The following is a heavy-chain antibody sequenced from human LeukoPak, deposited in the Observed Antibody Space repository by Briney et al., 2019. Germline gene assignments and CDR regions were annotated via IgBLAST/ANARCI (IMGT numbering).Heavy chain of an antibody. J-gene: IGHJ4*02. CDR2: IKTDGSEK. V-gene: IGHV3-7*01. Sequence: GGSLRLSCEGSGFTFSNYWMGWVRQAPGRGLQWVANIKTDGSEKYYVDSVKGRFTISRDNAKNSLYLQMNSLRVEDTAVYYCARDIVGIQSRGLWYYDSGSPIIFDYWGQGTLVTVSS. CDR3: ARDIVGIQSRGLWYYDSGSPIIFDY. CDR1: GFTFSNYW. D-gene: IGHD3-10*01.